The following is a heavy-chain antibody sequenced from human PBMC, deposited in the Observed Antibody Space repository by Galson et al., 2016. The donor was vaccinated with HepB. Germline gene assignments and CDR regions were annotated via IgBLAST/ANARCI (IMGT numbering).Heavy chain of an antibody. V-gene: IGHV4-39*07. CDR2: ISYTGNT. Sequence: EPLSLTCTVSGGSISSSNSFWGWIRQPPGKGLEWIGIISYTGNTYYNPSLKSRVTISVDTSKNRFSLNLSSVTAADTAVYYCAKRAGLSGTPFDYWGQGSLVTVSS. CDR1: GGSISSSNSF. CDR3: AKRAGLSGTPFDY. D-gene: IGHD3-10*01. J-gene: IGHJ4*02.